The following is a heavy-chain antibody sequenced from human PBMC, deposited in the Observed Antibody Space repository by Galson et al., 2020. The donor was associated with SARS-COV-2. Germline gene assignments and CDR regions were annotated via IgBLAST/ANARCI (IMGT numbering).Heavy chain of an antibody. CDR3: ARGENCGGDCYSPLGSWFDP. V-gene: IGHV1-69*04. J-gene: IGHJ5*02. CDR1: GDTFSSFA. CDR2: IIPMLDVT. D-gene: IGHD2-21*02. Sequence: SVKVSCKTSGDTFSSFAISWVRQAPGQGLEWMGRIIPMLDVTTSAQKFKGRVFFTADKSTSTAYMDLSALTYEDTAVYYCARGENCGGDCYSPLGSWFDPWGQGTLVTVSS.